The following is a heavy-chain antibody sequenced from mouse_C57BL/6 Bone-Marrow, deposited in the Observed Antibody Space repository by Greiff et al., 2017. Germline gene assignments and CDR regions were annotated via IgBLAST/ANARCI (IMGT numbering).Heavy chain of an antibody. J-gene: IGHJ4*01. D-gene: IGHD1-1*01. CDR3: ARGRDYGSRNAMED. CDR1: GYTFTSYW. CDR2: IYPGSGST. V-gene: IGHV1-55*01. Sequence: QVQLQQPGAELVKPGASVKMSCKASGYTFTSYWITWVKQRPGQGLEWIGDIYPGSGSTNYNEKFKSKATLTVDTSSSTAYMQLSSLTSEDSAVYYYARGRDYGSRNAMEDWGQGTSVTASS.